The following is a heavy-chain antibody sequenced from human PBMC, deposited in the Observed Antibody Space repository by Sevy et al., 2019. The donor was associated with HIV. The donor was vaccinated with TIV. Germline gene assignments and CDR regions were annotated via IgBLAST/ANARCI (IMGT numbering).Heavy chain of an antibody. J-gene: IGHJ4*02. Sequence: GGSLRLSCAASGFTFSNAWMSWVRQAPGKGLEWVGRIKSKTDGGTTDYAAPVKGRFTISRDDSKNTLYLQMNSLKTEDTAVYYCTTGTGGSPYFDYWGQGTLVTVSS. CDR2: IKSKTDGGTT. CDR3: TTGTGGSPYFDY. D-gene: IGHD2-15*01. V-gene: IGHV3-15*01. CDR1: GFTFSNAW.